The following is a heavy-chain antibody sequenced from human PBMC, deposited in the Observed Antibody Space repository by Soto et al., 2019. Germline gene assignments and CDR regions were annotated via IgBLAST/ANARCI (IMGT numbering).Heavy chain of an antibody. D-gene: IGHD6-19*01. CDR1: GFTFSNHG. J-gene: IGHJ5*02. CDR3: ARVRKSSGWYADR. CDR2: IWYDGSKR. Sequence: PGGSLRLSCAGSGFTFSNHGMYWVRQAPGKGLEWVAVIWYDGSKRYYADSVKGRFTISRDNSKNTLYLQMNSLRVEDTAAYHGARVRKSSGWYADRWGQGTPVTVSS. V-gene: IGHV3-33*07.